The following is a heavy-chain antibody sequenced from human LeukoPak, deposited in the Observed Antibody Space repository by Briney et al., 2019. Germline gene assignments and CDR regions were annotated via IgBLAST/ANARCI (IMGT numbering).Heavy chain of an antibody. V-gene: IGHV1-2*02. CDR1: GYTFTGYY. Sequence: ASVKVSCKASGYTFTGYYMHWVRQAPGQGLEWMGWINPNCGGTNYAQKFQGRVTMTRDTSISTAYMELSRLRSDDTAVYYCARDMEDIVVVPAAMLNWFDPWGQGTLVTVSS. CDR3: ARDMEDIVVVPAAMLNWFDP. D-gene: IGHD2-2*01. J-gene: IGHJ5*02. CDR2: INPNCGGT.